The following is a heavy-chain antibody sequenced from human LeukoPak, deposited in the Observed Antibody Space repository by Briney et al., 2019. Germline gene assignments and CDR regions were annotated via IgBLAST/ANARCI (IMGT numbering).Heavy chain of an antibody. D-gene: IGHD3-10*01. CDR2: FDPEDGET. V-gene: IGHV1-24*01. Sequence: ASVKVSCKVSGYTLTELSMHWVRQAPGKGLEWMGGFDPEDGETIYAQKFQGRVTMTEDTSTDTAYMELSSLRSEDTAVYYCATVGNHGSGSYYIPLGYWGQGTLVTVSS. CDR1: GYTLTELS. J-gene: IGHJ4*02. CDR3: ATVGNHGSGSYYIPLGY.